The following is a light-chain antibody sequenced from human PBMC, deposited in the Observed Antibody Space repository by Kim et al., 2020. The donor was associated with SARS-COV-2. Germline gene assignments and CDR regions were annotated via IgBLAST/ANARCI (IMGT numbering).Light chain of an antibody. Sequence: EVVMTQSPATLSLSPGERATLSCRASQNINSNLAWYHQKPGQAPRLLIYCASARATGIPARCSGSGSGTEFTLTFTSLQSEDFAVYYSQKYIHWPLKFGGGTKVDIK. J-gene: IGKJ4*01. CDR1: QNINSN. CDR3: QKYIHWPLK. V-gene: IGKV3-15*01. CDR2: CAS.